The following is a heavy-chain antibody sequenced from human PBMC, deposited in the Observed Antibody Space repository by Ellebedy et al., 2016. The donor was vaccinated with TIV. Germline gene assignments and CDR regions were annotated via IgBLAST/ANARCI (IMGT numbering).Heavy chain of an antibody. V-gene: IGHV1-69*13. J-gene: IGHJ4*02. CDR1: GGTFSSYA. CDR2: IIPIFGTA. Sequence: SVKVSXKASGGTFSSYAISWVRQAPGQGLEWMGGIIPIFGTANYAQKFQGRVTITADESTSTAYMELSSLRSEDTAVYYCARGGIDYGEGDYWGQGTLVTVSS. CDR3: ARGGIDYGEGDY. D-gene: IGHD4-17*01.